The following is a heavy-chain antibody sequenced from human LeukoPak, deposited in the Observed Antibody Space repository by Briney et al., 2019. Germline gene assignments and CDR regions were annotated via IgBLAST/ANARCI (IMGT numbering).Heavy chain of an antibody. CDR1: GFTFSSYW. J-gene: IGHJ4*02. CDR3: ASSIVVPGHY. CDR2: IGGDGTTT. V-gene: IGHV3-74*01. Sequence: PGGSLRLSCTASGFTFSSYWMHWVRQAPGKGLVWVSHIGGDGTTTGYADSVKGRFTISRDNAKNTLYLQTNSLRVEDTAVYYCASSIVVPGHYWGQGTLVTVSS. D-gene: IGHD6-19*01.